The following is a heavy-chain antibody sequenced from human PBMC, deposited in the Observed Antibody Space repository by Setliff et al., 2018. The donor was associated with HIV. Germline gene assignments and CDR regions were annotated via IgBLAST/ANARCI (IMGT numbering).Heavy chain of an antibody. CDR3: ARDVSWRVRTYIDY. V-gene: IGHV3-48*01. Sequence: QSGGSLRLSCAASGFTFSIYSMNWVRQAPGKGLEWVSYISSGSSTIYYADSVKGRFTISRDNAKNSLYLQMNSLRAEDTAVYYCARDVSWRVRTYIDYWGQGALVTVSS. CDR1: GFTFSIYS. J-gene: IGHJ4*02. D-gene: IGHD3-3*01. CDR2: ISSGSSTI.